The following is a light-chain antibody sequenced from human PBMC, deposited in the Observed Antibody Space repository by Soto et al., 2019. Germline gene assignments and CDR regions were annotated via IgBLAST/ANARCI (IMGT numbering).Light chain of an antibody. V-gene: IGKV3-20*01. Sequence: IGFTQSACTLSFSPGERATLSCRASHSVSSSYLAWYQQKPGQAPRLLIYGPSGRATGIPDRISGSGSGTDFPLPISGLEPEDFEMYYCQQFKSSLRKSGQGTKGE. CDR1: HSVSSSY. CDR3: QQFKSSLRK. CDR2: GPS. J-gene: IGKJ1*01.